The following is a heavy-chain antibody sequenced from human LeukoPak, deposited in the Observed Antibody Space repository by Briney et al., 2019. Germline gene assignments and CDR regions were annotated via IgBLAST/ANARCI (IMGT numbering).Heavy chain of an antibody. V-gene: IGHV3-23*01. J-gene: IGHJ6*02. CDR2: ISGSGGST. CDR1: GFTFSSYA. CDR3: AKVSHLGYYYYSMDV. Sequence: GGSLRLSCAASGFTFSSYAMSWVRQAPGKGLEWVSAISGSGGSTYYADSVKGRFTISRDNSKKTLYLLMNSLGAEDTALYYCAKVSHLGYYYYSMDVWGQGTTVTVSS.